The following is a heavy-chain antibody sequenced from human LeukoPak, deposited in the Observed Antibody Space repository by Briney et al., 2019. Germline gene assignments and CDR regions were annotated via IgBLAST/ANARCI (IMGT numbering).Heavy chain of an antibody. CDR3: AKDVGSSSVYYYYMDV. J-gene: IGHJ6*03. CDR1: GFTFSSYA. V-gene: IGHV3-23*01. Sequence: GSLRLSCAASGFTFSSYAMSWVRQAPGKGLEWVSAISGSGGSTYYADSVKGRFTISRDNSKNTLYLQMNSLRAEDTAVYYCAKDVGSSSVYYYYMDVWGKGTTVTVSS. CDR2: ISGSGGST. D-gene: IGHD6-6*01.